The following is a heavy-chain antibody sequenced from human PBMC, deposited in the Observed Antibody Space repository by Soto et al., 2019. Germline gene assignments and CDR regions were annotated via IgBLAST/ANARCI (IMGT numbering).Heavy chain of an antibody. CDR2: LSGSGGLT. J-gene: IGHJ5*02. D-gene: IGHD3-3*01. V-gene: IGHV3-23*01. CDR3: AKDAGFYSTGGFAS. Sequence: EVQLLESGGGLVQPGGSLRLSCAASGFTFSNYAMSWVRQAPGKGLEWVSALSGSGGLTCYADSVKGRFTISRDNSKNTLYLQMNSLRAEDSAVYYCAKDAGFYSTGGFASWGQGTLVTVSS. CDR1: GFTFSNYA.